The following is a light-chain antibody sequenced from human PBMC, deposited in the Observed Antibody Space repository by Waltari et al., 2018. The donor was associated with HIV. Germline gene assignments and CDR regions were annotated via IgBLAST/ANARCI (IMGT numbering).Light chain of an antibody. CDR1: SSNIGNNY. Sequence: QSVLTQPPSASGTPGQRVTISCSGSSSNIGNNYVFWYQQFPGRAPKLLIYRDNQRPSGVPDRFSGSKSGASASLAISGLRSEDEADYYCAAWDGSLSVVLFGGGTKLTVL. CDR3: AAWDGSLSVVL. V-gene: IGLV1-47*01. CDR2: RDN. J-gene: IGLJ3*02.